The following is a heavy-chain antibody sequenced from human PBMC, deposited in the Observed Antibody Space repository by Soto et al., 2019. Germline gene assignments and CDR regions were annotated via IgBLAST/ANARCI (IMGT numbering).Heavy chain of an antibody. D-gene: IGHD3-10*01. J-gene: IGHJ4*02. CDR1: GFTFSNYA. V-gene: IGHV3-23*01. CDR3: AKNYHYDSGSYVFHFDY. CDR2: ITWNGVGT. Sequence: EVQLLESGGGLVQPGGSLRLSCAASGFTFSNYAMSWVRQAPGKGLEWVSTITWNGVGTYYADSVKGRVTISRDNSKNTPFLQMSSLRAEDTAVYYCAKNYHYDSGSYVFHFDYWGQGTLVTVSS.